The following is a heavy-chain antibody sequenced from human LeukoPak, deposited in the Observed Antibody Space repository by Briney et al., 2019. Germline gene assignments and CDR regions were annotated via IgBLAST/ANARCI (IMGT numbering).Heavy chain of an antibody. D-gene: IGHD4-17*01. CDR2: IYHSGST. J-gene: IGHJ6*02. Sequence: SETLSLTCTVSGGSISSSNWWSWVRQPPGKGLEWIGEIYHSGSTNYNPSLKSRVTISVDKSKNQFSLKLSSVTAADTAVYYCATTVFYYHGMDVWGQGTTVTVSS. CDR1: GGSISSSNW. CDR3: ATTVFYYHGMDV. V-gene: IGHV4-4*02.